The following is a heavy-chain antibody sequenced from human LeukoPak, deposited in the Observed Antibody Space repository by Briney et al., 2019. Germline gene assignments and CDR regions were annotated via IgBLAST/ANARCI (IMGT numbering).Heavy chain of an antibody. CDR3: ARTGIAAAGTFDY. CDR1: GGTFSSYA. Sequence: SVKVSCKASGGTFSSYAISWVRQAPGQGLEWMGGIIPIFGTANYAQEFQGRVTITADESTSTAYMELSSLRSEDTAVYYCARTGIAAAGTFDYWGQGTLVTVSS. V-gene: IGHV1-69*13. D-gene: IGHD6-13*01. CDR2: IIPIFGTA. J-gene: IGHJ4*02.